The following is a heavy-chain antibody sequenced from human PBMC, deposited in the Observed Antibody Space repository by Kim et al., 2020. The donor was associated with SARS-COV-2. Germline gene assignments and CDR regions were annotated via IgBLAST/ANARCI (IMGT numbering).Heavy chain of an antibody. CDR1: GGSISSYY. V-gene: IGHV4-59*13. CDR3: ARLGYSSSWYADAFDI. J-gene: IGHJ3*02. D-gene: IGHD6-13*01. CDR2: IYYSGST. Sequence: SETLSLTCTVSGGSISSYYWSWIRQPRGKGLEWIGYIYYSGSTNYNPSLKSRVTISVDTSKNQFSLKLSSVTAADTAVYYCARLGYSSSWYADAFDIWGQGTMVTVSS.